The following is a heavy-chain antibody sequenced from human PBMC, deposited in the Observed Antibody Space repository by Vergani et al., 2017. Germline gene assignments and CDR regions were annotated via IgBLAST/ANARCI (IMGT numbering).Heavy chain of an antibody. V-gene: IGHV1-8*03. CDR1: GYTFTSYD. Sequence: QVQLVQSGAEVKKPGASVKVSCKASGYTFTSYDINWVRQATGQGLEWMGWMNPNRGNTGYAQKFQGRVTITRNTPISTAYMELSSLRSEDTAVYYCASVSMVRGVIITGGMDVWGQGTTVTVSS. J-gene: IGHJ6*02. D-gene: IGHD3-10*01. CDR3: ASVSMVRGVIITGGMDV. CDR2: MNPNRGNT.